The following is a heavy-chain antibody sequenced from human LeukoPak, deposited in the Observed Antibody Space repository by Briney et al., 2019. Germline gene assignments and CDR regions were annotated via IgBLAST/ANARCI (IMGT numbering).Heavy chain of an antibody. Sequence: GGSLRLSCAASGFTFSSYAMHWVRQAPGKGLEWVAVISYDGSNKYYADSVKGRFTISRDNSKNTLYLQMNSLRAEDTAVYYCARDATLRYYYYYMDVWGKGTTVTVSS. CDR2: ISYDGSNK. CDR1: GFTFSSYA. CDR3: ARDATLRYYYYYMDV. J-gene: IGHJ6*03. D-gene: IGHD2-15*01. V-gene: IGHV3-30-3*01.